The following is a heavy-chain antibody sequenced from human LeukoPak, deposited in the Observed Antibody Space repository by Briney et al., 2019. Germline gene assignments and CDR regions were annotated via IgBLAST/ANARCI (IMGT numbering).Heavy chain of an antibody. CDR3: AKGPYYYGSGSEIDY. Sequence: GGSLRLSCAASGFTFSSYAMNWVRQAPGKGLEWVSLISGSGASTYYADSVKGRFTISRDNSKNTLYLQMNSLRAEDTAVYYCAKGPYYYGSGSEIDYWGQGTLVTVSS. D-gene: IGHD3-10*01. J-gene: IGHJ4*02. V-gene: IGHV3-23*01. CDR1: GFTFSSYA. CDR2: ISGSGAST.